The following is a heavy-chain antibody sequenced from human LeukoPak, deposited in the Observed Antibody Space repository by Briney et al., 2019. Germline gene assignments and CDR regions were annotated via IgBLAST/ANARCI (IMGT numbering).Heavy chain of an antibody. Sequence: PSQTLSLTCAVSGGSISSGGYSWSWIRQPPGKGLEWIGYIYHSGSTYYNPSLKSRVTMSVDTSKNQFSLKLSSVTAADTAVYYCARAEVNTADFDYWGQGTLVTVSS. D-gene: IGHD5-18*01. J-gene: IGHJ4*02. CDR3: ARAEVNTADFDY. CDR2: IYHSGST. V-gene: IGHV4-30-2*01. CDR1: GGSISSGGYS.